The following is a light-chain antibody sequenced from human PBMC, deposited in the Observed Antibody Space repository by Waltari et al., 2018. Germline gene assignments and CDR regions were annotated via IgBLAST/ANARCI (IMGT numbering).Light chain of an antibody. V-gene: IGLV3-21*02. CDR1: HIGSNN. Sequence: SYVLTQPPSVSVAPGRTARISCDGNHIGSNNLHWYQQKPGQAPVLVVYDAGDRPSGIPERFSGSNSGNTATLTISRVDAGDEADYYCQVWDSGSDHYVFGTVTKVTVL. CDR3: QVWDSGSDHYV. J-gene: IGLJ1*01. CDR2: DAG.